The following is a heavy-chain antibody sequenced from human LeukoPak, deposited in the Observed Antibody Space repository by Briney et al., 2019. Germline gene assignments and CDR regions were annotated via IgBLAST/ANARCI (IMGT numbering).Heavy chain of an antibody. J-gene: IGHJ4*02. V-gene: IGHV3-53*01. CDR3: AREGGPYSSTLRGQ. CDR1: GFTVSGNY. CDR2: MYSSGST. Sequence: GGSLRLSCAVSGFTVSGNYMSWVRQAPGKGLEWVSVMYSSGSTDYADSVKGRFTISRDNSKNTLYLQMDGLRAEDTAVYYCAREGGPYSSTLRGQWGQGTLVTVSS. D-gene: IGHD6-19*01.